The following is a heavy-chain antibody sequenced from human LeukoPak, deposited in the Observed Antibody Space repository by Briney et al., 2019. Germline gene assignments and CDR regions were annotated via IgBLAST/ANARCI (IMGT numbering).Heavy chain of an antibody. J-gene: IGHJ4*02. D-gene: IGHD6-19*01. Sequence: GGSLRLSCAASGFTFSRYTMNWVRQAPGKGLEWVSYISSSGNTKYYADSVRGRFTISRDNAKNSLYLQMNSLRAEDTAVYYCATEFSIALAGTGALDYWGQGTLVTVSS. CDR3: ATEFSIALAGTGALDY. CDR1: GFTFSRYT. V-gene: IGHV3-48*04. CDR2: ISSSGNTK.